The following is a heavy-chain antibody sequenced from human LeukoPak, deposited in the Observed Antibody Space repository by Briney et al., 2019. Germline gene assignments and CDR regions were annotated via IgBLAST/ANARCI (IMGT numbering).Heavy chain of an antibody. Sequence: ASVKVSCKASGYTLTSYDINWVRQATGQGLEWMGWMNPNSGNTGYAQKFQGRVTMTRSTSISTAYMELSSLRSEDTAVYYCARGRGSSSSWYDYYYYYYMDVWGKGTTVTVSS. CDR2: MNPNSGNT. D-gene: IGHD6-13*01. CDR1: GYTLTSYD. V-gene: IGHV1-8*01. J-gene: IGHJ6*03. CDR3: ARGRGSSSSWYDYYYYYYMDV.